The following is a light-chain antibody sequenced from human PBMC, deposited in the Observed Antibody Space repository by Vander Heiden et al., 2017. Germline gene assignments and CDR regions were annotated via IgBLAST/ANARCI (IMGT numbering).Light chain of an antibody. Sequence: QSALTQPASVSPSPGQSITISCTGTSSDIGGYDYVSWYQQHPGKAPKLLIYDVSSRPSGISSRFSGSKSGNTASLTISGLQDEDEADYYCNSYTATNDRILFGGGTKLTVL. V-gene: IGLV2-14*03. CDR1: SSDIGGYDY. CDR2: DVS. CDR3: NSYTATNDRIL. J-gene: IGLJ2*01.